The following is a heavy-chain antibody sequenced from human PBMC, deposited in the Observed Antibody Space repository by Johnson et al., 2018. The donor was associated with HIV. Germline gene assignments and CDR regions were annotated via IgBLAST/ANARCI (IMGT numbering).Heavy chain of an antibody. CDR2: ISSSGSTI. J-gene: IGHJ3*02. CDR3: AREIRITMIKGHGGVAFDI. Sequence: QVQLVESGGGLVQPGGSLRLSCAASGFTVSDYYMSWIRQAPGKGLEWVSYISSSGSTIYSADSVKGRITIPRDNAKNSLYLQMNSLRAEDTALYYCAREIRITMIKGHGGVAFDIWGQGTMVTVSS. D-gene: IGHD3-22*01. V-gene: IGHV3-11*01. CDR1: GFTVSDYY.